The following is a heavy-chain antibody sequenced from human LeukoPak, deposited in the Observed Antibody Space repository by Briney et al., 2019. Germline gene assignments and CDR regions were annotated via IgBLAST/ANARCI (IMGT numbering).Heavy chain of an antibody. V-gene: IGHV1-2*02. D-gene: IGHD3-10*01. J-gene: IGHJ3*02. CDR3: ARGPVLLWFGEPGRFDI. Sequence: ASVKVSCKASGYTFTGYYMHWVRQAPGQGLEWMGWINPNSGGTNYAQKFQGRVTMTRDTSISTAYMELRRLRSDDTAVYYCARGPVLLWFGEPGRFDIWGQGTMVTVSS. CDR2: INPNSGGT. CDR1: GYTFTGYY.